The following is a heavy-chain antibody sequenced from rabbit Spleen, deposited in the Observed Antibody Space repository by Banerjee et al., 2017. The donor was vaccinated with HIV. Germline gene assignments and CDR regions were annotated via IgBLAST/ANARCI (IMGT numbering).Heavy chain of an antibody. V-gene: IGHV1S45*01. CDR3: ARRNIASATYSLDL. Sequence: QEQLEESGGDLVKPGASLTLTCKASGLDFNSRYWICWVRQAPGKGLEWIACIDVVKSGSTYYASWAKGRFTISKTSSTTVTLQMTSLTAADTATYFCARRNIASATYSLDLWGQGTLVTVS. D-gene: IGHD7-1*01. J-gene: IGHJ4*01. CDR2: IDVVKSGST. CDR1: GLDFNSRYW.